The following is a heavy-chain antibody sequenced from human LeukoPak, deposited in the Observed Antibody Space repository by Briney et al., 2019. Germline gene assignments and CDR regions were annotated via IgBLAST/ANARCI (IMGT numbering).Heavy chain of an antibody. V-gene: IGHV3-23*01. CDR3: ARDLGCSTTSCRYNWFDP. D-gene: IGHD2-2*01. J-gene: IGHJ5*02. CDR1: GFTSSSYA. Sequence: AGGSLRLSCAASGFTSSSYAMTWVRQSPGKGLEWVSFISQSGGRSTDYADSVRGRFTISRDNSKNTLYLQMNSLRAEDTALYYCARDLGCSTTSCRYNWFDPWGQGTLVTVSS. CDR2: ISQSGGRST.